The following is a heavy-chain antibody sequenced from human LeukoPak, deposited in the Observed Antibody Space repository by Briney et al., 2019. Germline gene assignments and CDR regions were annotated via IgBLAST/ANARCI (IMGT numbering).Heavy chain of an antibody. CDR1: GGSISSYY. Sequence: SETLSLTCSVSGGSISSYYWSWIRQPAGKGLEWIGRIYNTGSTNYNPSLKSRVTMSVDTSKNQFSLKLNSVTAADTAVYYCARSTYSSSWLPNDAFDIWGQGTMVTVSS. J-gene: IGHJ3*02. D-gene: IGHD6-13*01. V-gene: IGHV4-4*07. CDR3: ARSTYSSSWLPNDAFDI. CDR2: IYNTGST.